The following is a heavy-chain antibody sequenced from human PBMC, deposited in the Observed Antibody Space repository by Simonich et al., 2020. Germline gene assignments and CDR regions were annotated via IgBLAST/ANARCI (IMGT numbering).Heavy chain of an antibody. Sequence: EVQLVESGGGLIQPGGSLRLSCAASGFTVSSNYMSWVRQAPGKGLGWVSVFFSGGSTYYADSVKGRFTISRDNSKNTLYLQINSLRAEDTAVYYCARWTATGYYFDYWGQGTLVTVSS. CDR1: GFTVSSNY. J-gene: IGHJ4*02. CDR3: ARWTATGYYFDY. V-gene: IGHV3-53*01. D-gene: IGHD1-1*01. CDR2: FFSGGST.